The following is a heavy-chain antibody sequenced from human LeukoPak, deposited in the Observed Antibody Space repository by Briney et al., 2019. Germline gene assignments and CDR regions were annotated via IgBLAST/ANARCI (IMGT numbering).Heavy chain of an antibody. CDR1: GFTFSGSA. D-gene: IGHD3-10*01. CDR2: IRSKANSYAT. J-gene: IGHJ4*02. CDR3: TRHEVRGVEVVDY. V-gene: IGHV3-73*01. Sequence: GGSLRLSCAASGFTFSGSAMHWVRQASGKGLEWVGRIRSKANSYATAYAASVKGRFTISRDDSKNTAYLQMNSLKTEDTAVYYCTRHEVRGVEVVDYWGQGTLVTVSS.